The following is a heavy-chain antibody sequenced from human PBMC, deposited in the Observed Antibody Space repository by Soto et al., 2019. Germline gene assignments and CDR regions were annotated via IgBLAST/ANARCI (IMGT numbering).Heavy chain of an antibody. Sequence: PSETLSLTCTVSGGSISSYYWSWIRQPPGKGLEWIGYIYYSGSTNYNPSLKSRVTISVDTSKNQFSLKLSSVTAADTAVYYCARVKEELERLYYFDYWGQGTLVTVSS. D-gene: IGHD1-1*01. CDR2: IYYSGST. CDR1: GGSISSYY. V-gene: IGHV4-59*01. J-gene: IGHJ4*02. CDR3: ARVKEELERLYYFDY.